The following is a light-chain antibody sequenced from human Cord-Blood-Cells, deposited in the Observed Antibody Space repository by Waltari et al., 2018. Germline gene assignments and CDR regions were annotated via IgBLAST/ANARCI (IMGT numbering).Light chain of an antibody. Sequence: QSALTQPPSVSGSPGQSVPISCTGTSSDVGSYNRVSWYQQPPGTAPKLMIYEVSNRPSGVPDRFSGSKSGNTASLTISGLQAGDEADYYCSSYTSSSTYVFGTGTKVTVL. V-gene: IGLV2-18*02. CDR3: SSYTSSSTYV. CDR1: SSDVGSYNR. CDR2: EVS. J-gene: IGLJ1*01.